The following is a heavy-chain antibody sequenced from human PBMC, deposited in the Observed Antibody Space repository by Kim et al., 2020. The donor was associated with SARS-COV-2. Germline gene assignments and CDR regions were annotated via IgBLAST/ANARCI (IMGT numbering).Heavy chain of an antibody. CDR1: GFTFSSYG. CDR3: AKEGGSGLGY. Sequence: GGSLRLSCAASGFTFSSYGMHWVRQAPGKGLEWVAVISYDGSNKYYADSVKGRFTISRDNSKNTLYLQMNSLRAEDTAVYYCAKEGGSGLGYWGQGTLVTVSS. CDR2: ISYDGSNK. V-gene: IGHV3-30*18. J-gene: IGHJ4*02. D-gene: IGHD3-10*01.